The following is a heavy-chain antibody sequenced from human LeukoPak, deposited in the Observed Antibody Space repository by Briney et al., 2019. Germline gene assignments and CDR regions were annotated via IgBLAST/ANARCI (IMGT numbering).Heavy chain of an antibody. D-gene: IGHD1-26*01. J-gene: IGHJ4*02. CDR1: GDSVSSNSAA. CDR3: AREGAYSGTYYLDY. V-gene: IGHV6-1*01. CDR2: TYYRSKWYD. Sequence: QTLSLTCAISGDSVSSNSAAWNWIRQSPSRGLEWLGRTYYRSKWYDEYAVSVKSRITINPDTSKNQFSLQLNSVTPGDTAVYFCAREGAYSGTYYLDYWGQGTLVTVSS.